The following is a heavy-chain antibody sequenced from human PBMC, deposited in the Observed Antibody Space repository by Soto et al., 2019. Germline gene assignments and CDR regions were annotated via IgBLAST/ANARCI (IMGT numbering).Heavy chain of an antibody. V-gene: IGHV3-53*01. CDR3: ASSWSLWLVFDY. CDR2: IYSGGST. D-gene: IGHD5-18*01. J-gene: IGHJ4*02. Sequence: EVQLVESGGGLIQPGGSLRLSCAASGFTVSSNYMSGVRQAPGKGLEWVSVIYSGGSTYYADSVKGRFTISRDNSKNTLYLQMNSLRAEDTAVYYCASSWSLWLVFDYWGQGTLVTVSS. CDR1: GFTVSSNY.